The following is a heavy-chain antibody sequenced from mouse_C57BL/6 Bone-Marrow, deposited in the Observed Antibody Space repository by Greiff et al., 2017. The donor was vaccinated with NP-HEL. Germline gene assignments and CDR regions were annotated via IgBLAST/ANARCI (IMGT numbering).Heavy chain of an antibody. CDR1: GFTFSSYA. CDR2: ISTGGSYT. CDR3: AIHLYGGYYAWFAD. D-gene: IGHD2-3*01. V-gene: IGHV5-6*01. J-gene: IGHJ3*01. Sequence: DVHLVQSGGDLVKPGGSLKLSCAASGFTFSSYAMPWVRQTPDKRLEWVGTISTGGSYTYYPDSVKGRFTISGDNSSSTLYLQMSSLTSEDSAVYYGAIHLYGGYYAWFADWGQGTLVTVSA.